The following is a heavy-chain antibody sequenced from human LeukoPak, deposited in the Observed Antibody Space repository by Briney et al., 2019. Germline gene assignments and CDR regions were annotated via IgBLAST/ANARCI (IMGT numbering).Heavy chain of an antibody. CDR2: IYQSGST. CDR1: GGSISSGGYY. CDR3: AGRMNYFDS. V-gene: IGHV4-30-2*01. J-gene: IGHJ4*02. Sequence: SQTLSLTCTVSGGSISSGGYYWSWIRQPPGKGLEWIGYIYQSGSTYYNPSLKSRVTISVDRSKNHFSLKLSSVTAADTAVYYCAGRMNYFDSWGQGTLVTVSS.